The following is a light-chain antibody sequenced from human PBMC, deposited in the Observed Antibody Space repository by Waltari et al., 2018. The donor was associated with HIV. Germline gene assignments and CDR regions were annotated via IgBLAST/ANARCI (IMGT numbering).Light chain of an antibody. J-gene: IGLJ3*02. Sequence: QSFLTQPPSASGTPGRRVVISCSGNTSNVGSNPVNWYRQVPGTDPKLLMFSNTQRPSGVHDRCSGSKSGTSASRAIKGLQSEDEADYYCAARDDSLNVWVFGGGTKLTVL. CDR3: AARDDSLNVWV. CDR1: TSNVGSNP. V-gene: IGLV1-44*01. CDR2: SNT.